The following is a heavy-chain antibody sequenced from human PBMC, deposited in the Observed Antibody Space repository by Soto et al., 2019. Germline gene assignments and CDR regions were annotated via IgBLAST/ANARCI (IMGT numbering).Heavy chain of an antibody. CDR1: GGTFSSYA. Sequence: QVQLVQSGAEVKKPGSSVKVSCKASGGTFSSYAITWVRQAPGQGLEWMGRIIPIFGTANYNQKFQGRVTITADESTSTAYMELSSLRSEDTAVYYCARNEYSTTVYYYGMDGWGQGTKVTVSS. J-gene: IGHJ6*02. CDR3: ARNEYSTTVYYYGMDG. V-gene: IGHV1-69*01. D-gene: IGHD6-6*01. CDR2: IIPIFGTA.